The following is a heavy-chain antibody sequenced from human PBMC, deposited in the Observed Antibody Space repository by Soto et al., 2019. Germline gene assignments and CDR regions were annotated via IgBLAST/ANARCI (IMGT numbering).Heavy chain of an antibody. V-gene: IGHV1-2*06. J-gene: IGHJ5*02. CDR1: GYIFTDDY. CDR2: INPNSGGT. Sequence: GASVKFSFKASGYIFTDDYMHWLRQAPRQELGWMGRINPNSGGTNYAQRFQGRVTMTRDTSISTAYTELSSLRSEDTATHSCARGAPRWNITIFGVVNRFDPWGQGTLVTVSS. D-gene: IGHD3-3*01. CDR3: ARGAPRWNITIFGVVNRFDP.